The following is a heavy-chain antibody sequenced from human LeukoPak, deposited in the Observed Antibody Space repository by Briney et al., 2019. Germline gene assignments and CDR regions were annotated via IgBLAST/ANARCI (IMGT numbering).Heavy chain of an antibody. D-gene: IGHD1-26*01. V-gene: IGHV3-23*01. J-gene: IGHJ6*02. CDR1: GFTFSSYA. CDR2: ISGSGGST. CDR3: AKDRIVGATFYYYYGMDV. Sequence: GGSLRLSCAASGFTFSSYAMGWVRQAPGKGLEWVSAISGSGGSTYYADSVKGRFTTSRDNSKNTLYLQMNSLRAEDTAVYYCAKDRIVGATFYYYYGMDVWGQGTTVTVSS.